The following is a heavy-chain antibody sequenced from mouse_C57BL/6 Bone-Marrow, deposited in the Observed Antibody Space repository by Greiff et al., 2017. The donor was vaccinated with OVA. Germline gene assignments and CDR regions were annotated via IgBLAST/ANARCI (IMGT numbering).Heavy chain of an antibody. CDR1: GYTFTGYW. V-gene: IGHV1-9*01. CDR3: ARSPAQERIFHWFAD. J-gene: IGHJ3*01. Sequence: QVQLQQSGAELMKPGASVKLSCKATGYTFTGYWIEWVKQRPGHGLEWIGEILPGSGSTNYNEKFKGKATFTADTSSNTAYMPLSSLTTEDSAIYYCARSPAQERIFHWFADWGQGTLVTVSA. CDR2: ILPGSGST. D-gene: IGHD3-2*02.